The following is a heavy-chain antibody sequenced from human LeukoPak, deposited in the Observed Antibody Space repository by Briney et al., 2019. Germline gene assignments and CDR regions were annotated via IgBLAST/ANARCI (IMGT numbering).Heavy chain of an antibody. CDR2: LSSDGSNK. D-gene: IGHD2-15*01. CDR1: GFIFSSYG. Sequence: PGRSRRLSCAASGFIFSSYGMHWVRQAPGKGLEWVEVLSSDGSNKYYTDSVKGRFTISRDNSKDTLYLQMNSLRVEDTALYYCAEGGEICSGGSCSPGYWGQGTLVTVSS. J-gene: IGHJ4*02. V-gene: IGHV3-30*18. CDR3: AEGGEICSGGSCSPGY.